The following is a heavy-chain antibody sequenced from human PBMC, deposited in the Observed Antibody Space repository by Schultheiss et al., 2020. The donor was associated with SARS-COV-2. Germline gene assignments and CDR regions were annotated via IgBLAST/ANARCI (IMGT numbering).Heavy chain of an antibody. V-gene: IGHV1-2*02. CDR2: INPNSGGT. Sequence: ASVKVSCKASGYTFTGYYMHWVRQAPGQGLEWMGWINPNSGGTNYAQKFQGRVTMTRDTSISTAYMELSRLRSDDTAVYYCARVIAAASMIYYYYYMDVWGKGTTVTVSS. CDR3: ARVIAAASMIYYYYYMDV. CDR1: GYTFTGYY. D-gene: IGHD6-13*01. J-gene: IGHJ6*03.